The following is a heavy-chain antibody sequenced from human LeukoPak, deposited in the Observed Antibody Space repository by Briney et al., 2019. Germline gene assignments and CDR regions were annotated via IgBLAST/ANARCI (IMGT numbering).Heavy chain of an antibody. CDR1: GDSISSSNCY. Sequence: SETLSLTCTVSGDSISSSNCYWGWIRQPPGKGLEWIGSIYFSGGTYYNASLKSRVTISVDTSKNQFSLKLSSVTAADTAVYYCARVSYGLFDSYYYYMDVWGKGTTVTVSS. D-gene: IGHD5-18*01. J-gene: IGHJ6*03. CDR2: IYFSGGT. V-gene: IGHV4-39*07. CDR3: ARVSYGLFDSYYYYMDV.